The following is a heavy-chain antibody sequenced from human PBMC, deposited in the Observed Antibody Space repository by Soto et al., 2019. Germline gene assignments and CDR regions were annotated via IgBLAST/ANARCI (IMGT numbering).Heavy chain of an antibody. CDR1: GYIFTDYY. CDR2: INPNTGGT. J-gene: IGHJ6*02. Sequence: AAMKVSWKASGYIFTDYYMTWVRQAPGQGLDWMGWINPNTGGTKSAQKFQGRVTMTRDTSISTAYMELSRLTSDDTAVYYCARYNWSYSSYYYYYGMDVWGQGTTVTVSS. D-gene: IGHD1-7*01. CDR3: ARYNWSYSSYYYYYGMDV. V-gene: IGHV1-2*02.